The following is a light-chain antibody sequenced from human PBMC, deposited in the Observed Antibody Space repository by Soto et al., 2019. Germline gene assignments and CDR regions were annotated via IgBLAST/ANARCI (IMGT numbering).Light chain of an antibody. CDR3: QQRSNWPPWFT. Sequence: EIVLTQSPATLSLSPGERATLSCRASQSVSSYLAWYQQKPGQAPRLLIYDASNRATGIPARFSGSGSGTDFNLTISSLEPEDFAFYYCQQRSNWPPWFTFGPGTKVDIK. CDR1: QSVSSY. V-gene: IGKV3-11*01. CDR2: DAS. J-gene: IGKJ3*01.